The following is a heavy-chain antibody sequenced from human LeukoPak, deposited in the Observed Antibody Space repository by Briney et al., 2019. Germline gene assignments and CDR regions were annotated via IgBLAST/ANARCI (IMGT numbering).Heavy chain of an antibody. CDR2: IDTSGNT. J-gene: IGHJ4*02. D-gene: IGHD6-19*01. CDR3: ARDRGSGWYVY. V-gene: IGHV4-4*07. CDR1: GGSIRTYY. Sequence: SETLSLTCAVSGGSIRTYYWSWIRQPAGKGLEWIGRIDTSGNTNYDPSLKGRITMSVDTSKNQFSLKLSSVTAADTAVYYCARDRGSGWYVYWGQGTLVTVSS.